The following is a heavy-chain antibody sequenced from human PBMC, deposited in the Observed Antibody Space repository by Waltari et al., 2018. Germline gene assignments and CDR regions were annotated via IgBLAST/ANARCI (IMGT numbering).Heavy chain of an antibody. Sequence: QVQLVQSGAEVKKPGDSVKVSCKASGYTFTSYDINWVRQATGQGLEWMGWMNPNSGNTGYAQKFQGRVTMTRNTSISTAYMELSSLRSEDTAVYYCAREYSGSYFDAFDIWGQGTMVTVSS. J-gene: IGHJ3*02. D-gene: IGHD1-26*01. V-gene: IGHV1-8*01. CDR2: MNPNSGNT. CDR3: AREYSGSYFDAFDI. CDR1: GYTFTSYD.